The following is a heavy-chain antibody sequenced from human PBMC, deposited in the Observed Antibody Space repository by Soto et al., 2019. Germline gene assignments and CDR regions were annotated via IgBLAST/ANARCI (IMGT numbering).Heavy chain of an antibody. CDR2: MNPRSGNT. V-gene: IGHV1-8*01. Sequence: QEQLVQSGAEVKKPGASVKVSCKASGYTFTDFDITWVRQATGQGLEWVGWMNPRSGNTGFSEKFEGRVTLTRDTSVTTAYMELSDLTSEDTAVYFCARGGALTAGYYYYYMDGWGSGTAVTVSS. J-gene: IGHJ6*03. D-gene: IGHD2-21*02. CDR1: GYTFTDFD. CDR3: ARGGALTAGYYYYYMDG.